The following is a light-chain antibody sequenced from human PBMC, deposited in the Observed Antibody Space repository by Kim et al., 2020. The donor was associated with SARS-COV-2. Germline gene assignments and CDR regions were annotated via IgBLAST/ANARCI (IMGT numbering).Light chain of an antibody. V-gene: IGKV4-1*01. CDR1: QSVLYSSNNKNY. CDR2: WAS. J-gene: IGKJ3*01. CDR3: QQYYSTPFT. Sequence: ATINCKSSQSVLYSSNNKNYLAWYQQKPAQPPKLLIYWASTRESGVPDRFSGSGSGTDFTLTISSLQAEDVAVYYCQQYYSTPFTFGPGTKVDIK.